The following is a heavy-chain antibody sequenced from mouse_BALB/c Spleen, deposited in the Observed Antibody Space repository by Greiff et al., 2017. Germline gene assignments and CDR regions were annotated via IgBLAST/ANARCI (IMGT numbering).Heavy chain of an antibody. CDR3: ARVETHYYGPLDY. Sequence: DVKLVESGGGLVKPGGSLKLSCAASGFTFSSYAMSWVRQSPEKRLEWVAEISSGGSYTYYPDTVTGRFTISRDNAKNTLYLEMSSLRSEDTAMYYCARVETHYYGPLDYWGQGTTLTVSS. V-gene: IGHV5-9-4*01. CDR1: GFTFSSYA. J-gene: IGHJ2*01. CDR2: ISSGGSYT. D-gene: IGHD1-2*01.